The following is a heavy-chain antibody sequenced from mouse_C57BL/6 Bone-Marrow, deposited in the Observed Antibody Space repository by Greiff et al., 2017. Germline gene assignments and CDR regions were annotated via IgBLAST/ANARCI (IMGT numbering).Heavy chain of an antibody. V-gene: IGHV1-85*01. D-gene: IGHD1-1*01. Sequence: QVQLQQSGPELVKPGASVKLSCKASGYTFTSYDINWVKQRPGQGLEWIGWIYPRDGSNKYNEKFKGKATLTVDTSSSTAYMELHSLTSEDYAVYFCARYYGSSYWYFDVWGTGTTVTVSS. CDR3: ARYYGSSYWYFDV. J-gene: IGHJ1*03. CDR2: IYPRDGSN. CDR1: GYTFTSYD.